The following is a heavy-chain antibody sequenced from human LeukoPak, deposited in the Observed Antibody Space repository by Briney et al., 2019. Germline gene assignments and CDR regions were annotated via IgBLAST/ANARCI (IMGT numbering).Heavy chain of an antibody. CDR2: IIPIFGTA. V-gene: IGHV1-69*05. D-gene: IGHD3-3*01. CDR1: GYTFTSYD. J-gene: IGHJ4*02. Sequence: GASVKVSCKASGYTFTSYDINWVRQAPGQGLEWMGGIIPIFGTANYAQKFQGRVTITTDESTSTAYMELSSLRSEDTAVYYCAREHDFGPGGNWGQGTLVTVSS. CDR3: AREHDFGPGGN.